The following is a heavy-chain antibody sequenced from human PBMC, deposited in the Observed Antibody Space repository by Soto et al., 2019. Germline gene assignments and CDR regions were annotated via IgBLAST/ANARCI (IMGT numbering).Heavy chain of an antibody. D-gene: IGHD6-13*01. CDR1: GGTISNSYYH. V-gene: IGHV4-39*07. Sequence: SETLSRTCTVSGGTISNSYYHWGWLRQPPGEGLEWIGSVYYSGSTYYNPSLKSRVTISVDTSKNQFSLKLSSVTAADTAVYYCAVSIAAAGGGYWGQGTLVT. CDR2: VYYSGST. J-gene: IGHJ4*02. CDR3: AVSIAAAGGGY.